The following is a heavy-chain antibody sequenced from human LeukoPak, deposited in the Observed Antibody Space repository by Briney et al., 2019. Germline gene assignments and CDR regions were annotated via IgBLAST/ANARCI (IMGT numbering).Heavy chain of an antibody. CDR3: ARDSVMYYYDSSGLGY. Sequence: GGSLRLSCAASGFTFSSYAMHWVRQAPGKGLEWVAVISYDGSNKYYADSVKGRFTISRDNSKNTLYLQMNSLRAEDTAVYYCARDSVMYYYDSSGLGYWGQGTLVTVSS. V-gene: IGHV3-30-3*01. D-gene: IGHD3-22*01. CDR2: ISYDGSNK. J-gene: IGHJ4*02. CDR1: GFTFSSYA.